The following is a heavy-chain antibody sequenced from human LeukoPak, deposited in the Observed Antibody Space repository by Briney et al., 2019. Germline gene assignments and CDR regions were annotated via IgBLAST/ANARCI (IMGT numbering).Heavy chain of an antibody. J-gene: IGHJ4*02. CDR1: GYTFSDYA. CDR2: INAGNGNT. V-gene: IGHV1-3*01. Sequence: ASVKVSCKASGYTFSDYAMHWVRQAPGQRLEWMGWINAGNGNTRYSQRFQGGVTITRDTSASTAYMELSSLRSEDTAVYYCARDTDSSGWYGVGYWGQGTLVTVSS. D-gene: IGHD6-19*01. CDR3: ARDTDSSGWYGVGY.